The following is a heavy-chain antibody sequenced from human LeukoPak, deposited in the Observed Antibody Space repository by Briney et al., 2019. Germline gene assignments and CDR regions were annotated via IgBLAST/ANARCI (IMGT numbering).Heavy chain of an antibody. CDR3: ARHYVFVYGGSSFDY. D-gene: IGHD2-8*01. CDR1: GDSVSSNSAA. J-gene: IGHJ4*02. V-gene: IGHV6-1*01. CDR2: TYYRSKWYN. Sequence: SQTLSLTCAISGDSVSSNSAAWNWIRQSPSRGLEWLGRTYYRSKWYNDYAVSVKGRITINPDTSKNQFSLQLNSVTPEDTAVYYCARHYVFVYGGSSFDYWGQGTLVTVSS.